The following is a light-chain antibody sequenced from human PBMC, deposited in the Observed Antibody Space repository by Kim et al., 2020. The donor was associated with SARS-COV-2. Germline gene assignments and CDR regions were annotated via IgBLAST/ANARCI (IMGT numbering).Light chain of an antibody. Sequence: QLVLTQSPSASASLGASVKLTCTLSSGHSSYAIAWHQQQPEKGPRYLMKVNSDGSHSKGDGIPDRFSGSSAGAGRYLTISSLQAEDEADYYCQTWGTGIVVFGGGTQLTVL. CDR1: SGHSSYA. J-gene: IGLJ2*01. V-gene: IGLV4-69*01. CDR3: QTWGTGIVV. CDR2: VNSDGSH.